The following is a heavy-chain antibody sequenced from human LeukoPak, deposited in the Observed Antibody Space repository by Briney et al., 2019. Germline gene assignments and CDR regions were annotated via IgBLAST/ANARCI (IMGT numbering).Heavy chain of an antibody. CDR3: ARGLQWLISDAFDI. CDR2: IKHDGSEK. J-gene: IGHJ3*02. Sequence: GCLRLSCAASGFTFSSYWMSGVRQAPGKGLGWVANIKHDGSEKYYVDSVKGRFTISRDNAKNSLYLQVNSLRAEDTAVYYCARGLQWLISDAFDIWGQGTMVTVSS. V-gene: IGHV3-7*01. CDR1: GFTFSSYW. D-gene: IGHD6-19*01.